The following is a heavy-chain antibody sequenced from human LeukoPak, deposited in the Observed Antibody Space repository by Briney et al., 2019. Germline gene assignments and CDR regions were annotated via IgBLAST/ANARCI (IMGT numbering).Heavy chain of an antibody. CDR3: AKMAGGSSGWYEYYFDY. CDR2: IKQDGSET. V-gene: IGHV3-7*01. Sequence: PGGSLLLSCASSGFTFRSFWMSWVRQAPERGLEWVANIKQDGSETYYVDSVKGRFTISRDNAKNSLHLQMNSLRADDTAVYYCAKMAGGSSGWYEYYFDYWGQGALVAVSS. CDR1: GFTFRSFW. D-gene: IGHD6-19*01. J-gene: IGHJ4*02.